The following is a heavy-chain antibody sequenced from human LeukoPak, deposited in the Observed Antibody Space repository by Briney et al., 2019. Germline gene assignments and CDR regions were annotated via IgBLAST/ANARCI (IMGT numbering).Heavy chain of an antibody. CDR2: IRSEAETYTP. CDR3: TREYSSGWPFDF. V-gene: IGHV3-73*01. CDR1: GFTFSASA. D-gene: IGHD6-19*01. J-gene: IGHJ4*02. Sequence: GGSLKFSCAASGFTFSASALHWVRRASGKGLEWFGLIRSEAETYTPSYAASVKGRMAMSRDDSKNTTFLQLNSLKTEDTAVYYCTREYSSGWPFDFWGQGTLVTVSS.